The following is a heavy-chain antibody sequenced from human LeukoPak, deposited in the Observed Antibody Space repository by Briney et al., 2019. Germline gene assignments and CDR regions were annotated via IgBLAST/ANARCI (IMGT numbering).Heavy chain of an antibody. Sequence: ASVKVSCKASGGTFSSYTISWVRQAPGQGLEWMGRIIPILGIANYAQKFQGRVTITADKSTSTAYMELSSLRSEDTAVYYCARDKSVVGATYYFDYWGQGTLVTVSS. D-gene: IGHD1-26*01. J-gene: IGHJ4*02. CDR3: ARDKSVVGATYYFDY. V-gene: IGHV1-69*04. CDR1: GGTFSSYT. CDR2: IIPILGIA.